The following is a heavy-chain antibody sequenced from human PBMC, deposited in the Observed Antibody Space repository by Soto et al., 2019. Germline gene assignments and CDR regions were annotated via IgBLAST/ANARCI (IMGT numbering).Heavy chain of an antibody. D-gene: IGHD2-21*01. CDR2: INPRSGGT. Sequence: QVQLVQSGAEVKKPGASVKVSCKASGYTFTGNYIHWVRQAPGQGPEWMAWINPRSGGTDYAQKFQGRVTITRNTCITTAYLDLSRLTSDDTAMSYCVSGGGVDVVHPTRVVFDYWGQGTLLTVSS. V-gene: IGHV1-2*02. CDR1: GYTFTGNY. CDR3: VSGGGVDVVHPTRVVFDY. J-gene: IGHJ4*02.